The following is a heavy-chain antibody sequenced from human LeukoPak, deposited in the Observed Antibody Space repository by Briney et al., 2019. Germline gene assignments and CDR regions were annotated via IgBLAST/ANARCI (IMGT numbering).Heavy chain of an antibody. CDR1: GFTFSIYA. CDR3: AREQNIRGVIIIVDS. CDR2: ISGSGSDT. D-gene: IGHD3-10*01. J-gene: IGHJ4*02. Sequence: GGSLRLSCAASGFTFSIYAMNWVRQAPGKGLEWVSSISGSGSDTYYADSVKGRFTISRDNSKNTLYLEVNGLRADDTAVYYCAREQNIRGVIIIVDSWGQGTLVTVSS. V-gene: IGHV3-23*01.